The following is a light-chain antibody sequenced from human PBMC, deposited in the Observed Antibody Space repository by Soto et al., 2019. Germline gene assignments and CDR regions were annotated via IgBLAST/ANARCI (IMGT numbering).Light chain of an antibody. CDR2: CAS. CDR1: QSVSSSY. V-gene: IGKV3-20*01. Sequence: EIVLTQSPGTLSLSPGQRATLSCRASQSVSSSYLAWYQQKPGQAPRLLIYCASSRATGIPDRFSGSGSGTDFTLTISSLEPEDFAVYYCHHYGTSPLTFGQGTKVEIK. CDR3: HHYGTSPLT. J-gene: IGKJ1*01.